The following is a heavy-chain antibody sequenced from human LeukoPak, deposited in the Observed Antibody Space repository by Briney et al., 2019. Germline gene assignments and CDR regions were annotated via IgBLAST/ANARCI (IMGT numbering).Heavy chain of an antibody. CDR1: VYTFTDYY. V-gene: IGHV1-8*02. Sequence: ASVKVSCKASVYTFTDYYMHWARQAPGQGLEWMGGINPNSGNSCYAQKFQGRVTMTRNTSISTAYMELSSLRYEDTAVYYCARGIVTTVTTRDYWGQGTMVTVSS. CDR3: ARGIVTTVTTRDY. J-gene: IGHJ4*02. CDR2: INPNSGNS. D-gene: IGHD4-17*01.